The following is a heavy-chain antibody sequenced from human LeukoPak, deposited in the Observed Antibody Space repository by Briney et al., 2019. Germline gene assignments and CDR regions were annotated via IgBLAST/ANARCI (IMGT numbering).Heavy chain of an antibody. CDR3: ARSTYSSSSSDY. CDR1: GFTFSSYN. J-gene: IGHJ4*02. Sequence: PGGSLRLSCAASGFTFSSYNMNWVRQAPGKGLEWVSSISRSNNYIYYADSVRGRFTISRDNAKNSLYLQMNSLRAEDTAVYYCARSTYSSSSSDYWGQGTLVTVSS. V-gene: IGHV3-21*01. CDR2: ISRSNNYI. D-gene: IGHD6-13*01.